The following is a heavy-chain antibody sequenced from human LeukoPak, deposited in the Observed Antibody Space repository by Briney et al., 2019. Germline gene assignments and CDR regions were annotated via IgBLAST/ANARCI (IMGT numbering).Heavy chain of an antibody. CDR2: IIPILGIA. CDR3: ARDPYYGSGSYIGNSAEYFQH. J-gene: IGHJ1*01. CDR1: GGTFSSYA. V-gene: IGHV1-69*04. Sequence: SVKVSCKASGGTFSSYAISWVRQAPGQGLEWMGRIIPILGIANYAQKFQGRVTITADKSTSTAYMELSSLRSEDTAVYYCARDPYYGSGSYIGNSAEYFQHWGQGTLVTVSS. D-gene: IGHD3-10*01.